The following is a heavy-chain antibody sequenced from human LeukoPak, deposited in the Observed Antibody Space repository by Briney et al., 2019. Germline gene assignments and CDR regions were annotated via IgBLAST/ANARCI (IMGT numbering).Heavy chain of an antibody. CDR2: INPSGGST. Sequence: ASVKVSCKASGYTFTGYYMHWVRQAPGQGLEWMGIINPSGGSTSYAQKFQGRVTMTRDMSTSTVYMELSSLRSEDTAVYYCARASEYCSSTSCYWMSGTYYYYYMDVWGKGTTVTISS. V-gene: IGHV1-46*01. CDR1: GYTFTGYY. J-gene: IGHJ6*03. CDR3: ARASEYCSSTSCYWMSGTYYYYYMDV. D-gene: IGHD2-2*01.